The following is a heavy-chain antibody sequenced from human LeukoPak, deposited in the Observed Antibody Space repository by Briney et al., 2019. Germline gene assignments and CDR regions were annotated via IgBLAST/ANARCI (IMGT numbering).Heavy chain of an antibody. J-gene: IGHJ4*02. CDR1: EFTFSNYG. Sequence: QPGGSLRLSCARSEFTFSNYGRHGFGRVPGKGWGLVAVIRYDGSNKYYADSVKGRFTISRDNSMNTLYLQMNSLRAEDTAVYYCARDTTLGELNYWGQGTLVTVSS. V-gene: IGHV3-33*01. CDR2: IRYDGSNK. CDR3: ARDTTLGELNY. D-gene: IGHD3-10*01.